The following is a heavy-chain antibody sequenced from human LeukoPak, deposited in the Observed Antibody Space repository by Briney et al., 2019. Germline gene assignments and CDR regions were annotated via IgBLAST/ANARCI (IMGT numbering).Heavy chain of an antibody. V-gene: IGHV4-61*02. Sequence: PSQTLSLTCTVSGGSISSGSYYWSWIRQPAGKGLEWIGRIYTSGSTNYNPSLKSRVTISVDTSKNQFSLKLSSVTAADTAVYYCARLGGSYNSAFDIWGQGTMVTVSS. D-gene: IGHD1-26*01. CDR3: ARLGGSYNSAFDI. J-gene: IGHJ3*02. CDR1: GGSISSGSYY. CDR2: IYTSGST.